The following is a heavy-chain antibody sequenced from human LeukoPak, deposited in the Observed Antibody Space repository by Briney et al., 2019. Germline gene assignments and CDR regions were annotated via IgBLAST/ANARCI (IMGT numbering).Heavy chain of an antibody. J-gene: IGHJ4*02. D-gene: IGHD3-9*01. Sequence: GGSLRLSCATSGFSFTDYPMNWVRPAPGKRLEGISNIRTTAEGAKYAYYADSVKGRVTISRDDGKNTLYLHMNSLRDDDTAVYYCATDQRYAFDYWGQGILVTVSS. CDR1: GFSFTDYP. CDR3: ATDQRYAFDY. V-gene: IGHV3-48*02. CDR2: IRTTAEGAKYA.